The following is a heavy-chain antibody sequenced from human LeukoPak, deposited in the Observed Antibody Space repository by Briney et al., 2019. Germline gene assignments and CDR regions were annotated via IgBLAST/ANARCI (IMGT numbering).Heavy chain of an antibody. D-gene: IGHD4-17*01. CDR1: GGSISSSSYY. V-gene: IGHV4-30-4*08. CDR2: IYYSGST. Sequence: SETLSLTCTVSGGSISSSSYYWGWIRQPPGKGLEWIGYIYYSGSTYYNPSLKSRVTISVDTSKNQFSLKLSSVTAADTAVYYCARDNDYGDYVWFDPWGQGTLVTVSS. J-gene: IGHJ5*02. CDR3: ARDNDYGDYVWFDP.